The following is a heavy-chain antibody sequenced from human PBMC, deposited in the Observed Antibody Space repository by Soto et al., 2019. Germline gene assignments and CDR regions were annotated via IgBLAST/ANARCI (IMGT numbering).Heavy chain of an antibody. J-gene: IGHJ4*02. CDR2: IYPRDSDT. CDR3: GSPTGKIESFRGPRSSDY. CDR1: GYTFTNYW. V-gene: IGHV5-51*01. Sequence: PGESLNISCEASGYTFTNYWIGWVRQMPGTGLEWMGIIYPRDSDTRYSPSFQDQVTMSVDKSIGTAYLQWSSLKASDTAMYYCGSPTGKIESFRGPRSSDYWGPGTRVPVSS. D-gene: IGHD3-10*01.